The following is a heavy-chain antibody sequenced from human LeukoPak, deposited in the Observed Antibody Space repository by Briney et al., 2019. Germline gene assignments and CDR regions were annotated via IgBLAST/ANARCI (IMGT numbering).Heavy chain of an antibody. Sequence: GESLKISCKGSGYSFTSYWIGWVRQMPGKGLEWMGIIYPGDSDTRYSPSFQGQVTISADKSISTAYLQWSSLKASDTAMYYCARLETAAGTFVAGAFDIWGQGTMVTVSS. J-gene: IGHJ3*02. CDR2: IYPGDSDT. D-gene: IGHD6-13*01. V-gene: IGHV5-51*01. CDR1: GYSFTSYW. CDR3: ARLETAAGTFVAGAFDI.